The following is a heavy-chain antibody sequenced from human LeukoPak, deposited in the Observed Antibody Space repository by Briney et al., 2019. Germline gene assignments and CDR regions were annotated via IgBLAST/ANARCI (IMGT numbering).Heavy chain of an antibody. Sequence: PGGSLRLSCAASGFTFDDYAMHWVRQAPGKGLEWVPGISWNSGSIGYADSVKGRFTISRDNAKNSLYLQMNSLRAEDTALYYCAKDLHSSGWYYFDYWGQGTLVTVSS. V-gene: IGHV3-9*01. CDR3: AKDLHSSGWYYFDY. J-gene: IGHJ4*02. D-gene: IGHD6-19*01. CDR2: ISWNSGSI. CDR1: GFTFDDYA.